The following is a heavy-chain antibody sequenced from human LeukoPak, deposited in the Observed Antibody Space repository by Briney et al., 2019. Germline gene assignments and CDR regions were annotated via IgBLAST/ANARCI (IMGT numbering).Heavy chain of an antibody. CDR3: ATRDYSTVAAD. CDR1: GGSISSSKW. Sequence: PSETLSLTCAVSGGSISSSKWWSWVRQPPGKGLEWIGEIYHSGSTHYNPSLKSRVTISIDNSKNQFSLKLASVTAADTAVYYCATRDYSTVAADWGQGTLVTVSS. D-gene: IGHD4-23*01. CDR2: IYHSGST. V-gene: IGHV4-4*02. J-gene: IGHJ4*02.